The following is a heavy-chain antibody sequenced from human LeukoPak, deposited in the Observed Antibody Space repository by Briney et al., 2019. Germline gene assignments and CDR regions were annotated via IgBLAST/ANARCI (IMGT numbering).Heavy chain of an antibody. CDR3: ARGGLAVSGAFDI. J-gene: IGHJ3*02. V-gene: IGHV4-59*01. Sequence: PSETLSLTCTVSGGSISSYYWSWIRQPPGKGLEWIGYTYYSGSTNYNPSLKSRVTISVDTSKNQFSLKLSSVTAADTAVYYCARGGLAVSGAFDIWGQGTMVTVSS. D-gene: IGHD6-19*01. CDR1: GGSISSYY. CDR2: TYYSGST.